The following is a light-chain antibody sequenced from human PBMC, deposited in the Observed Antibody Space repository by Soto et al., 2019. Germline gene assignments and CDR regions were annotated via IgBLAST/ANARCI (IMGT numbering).Light chain of an antibody. CDR2: DNN. CDR1: SSNIDNNY. J-gene: IGLJ3*02. Sequence: QSVLTQPPSLSVAPGQTVTISCSGGSSNIDNNYVSWYQQVAGTTPKLLIFDNNKRPSGIPDRFSGSKSGTSATLGIAGLQTGDAADYYCATWDSSLSAWLFGGGTKLTVL. CDR3: ATWDSSLSAWL. V-gene: IGLV1-51*01.